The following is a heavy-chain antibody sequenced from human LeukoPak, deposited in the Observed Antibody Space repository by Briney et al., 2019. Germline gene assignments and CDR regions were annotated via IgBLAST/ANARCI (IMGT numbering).Heavy chain of an antibody. Sequence: GASVKVSCKASGYTFTGYYMHWGRQAPGQGLEWMGWINPNSGGTNYAQKFQGRVTMTRDTSISTAYMELSRLRSDDTAVYYCARGYHAYYYYMDVWGKGTTVTVSS. CDR3: ARGYHAYYYYMDV. CDR1: GYTFTGYY. J-gene: IGHJ6*03. D-gene: IGHD3-16*02. V-gene: IGHV1-2*02. CDR2: INPNSGGT.